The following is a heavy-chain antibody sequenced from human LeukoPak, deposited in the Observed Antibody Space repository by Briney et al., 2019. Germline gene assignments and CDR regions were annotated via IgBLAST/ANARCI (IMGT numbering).Heavy chain of an antibody. D-gene: IGHD2-8*02. J-gene: IGHJ4*02. CDR1: GGSISSYY. CDR3: ARHHPRNTVDF. CDR2: ISDIGSI. Sequence: PSETLSHARTVSGGSISSYYWSWIRHPPGKGLEWSAYISDIGSIHYNPSLKSRVTISLDTPKNLSSLKLSSETAADAAVYYCARHHPRNTVDFWGQGTLVTVSS. V-gene: IGHV4-59*08.